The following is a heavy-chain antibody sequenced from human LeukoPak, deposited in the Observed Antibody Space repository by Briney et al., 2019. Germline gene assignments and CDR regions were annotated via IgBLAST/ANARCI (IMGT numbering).Heavy chain of an antibody. D-gene: IGHD6-13*01. V-gene: IGHV4-34*01. CDR1: GGSFSGYY. CDR3: SRGWRYFGRRSSWLDH. Sequence: SETLSLTCAVYGGSFSGYYWSWIRQPPGKGLEWIGEINHSGSTNYNPSLKSRVTISVDTSKNQFSLKLSSVTAADTAVYYCSRGWRYFGRRSSWLDHWGQGTLVTVSS. J-gene: IGHJ4*02. CDR2: INHSGST.